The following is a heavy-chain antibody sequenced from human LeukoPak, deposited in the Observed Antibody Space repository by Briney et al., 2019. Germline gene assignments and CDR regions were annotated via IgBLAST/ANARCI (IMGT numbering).Heavy chain of an antibody. D-gene: IGHD1-26*01. V-gene: IGHV4-39*01. CDR2: IYYSGST. J-gene: IGHJ3*02. Sequence: SETLSLTCTVSGGSISSNKYYWGWIRQPPGKGLEWIGSIYYSGSTYYNPSLKSRVTISVDTSKNQFSLKLSSVTAADTAVYYSATPYSGGYHGLDIWGQGTMVTVSS. CDR1: GGSISSNKYY. CDR3: ATPYSGGYHGLDI.